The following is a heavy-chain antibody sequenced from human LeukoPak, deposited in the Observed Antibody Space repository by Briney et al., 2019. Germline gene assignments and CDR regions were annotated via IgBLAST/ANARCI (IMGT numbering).Heavy chain of an antibody. Sequence: GGSLRLSCAASGFTVSSNYMSWVRQAPGKGLEWVSVIYSGGSTYYADSVKGRFTISRDNAKNSVYLQMNSLRAEDTAVYYCARDRVGGRYYYGMDVWGQGTTVTVSS. CDR3: ARDRVGGRYYYGMDV. V-gene: IGHV3-53*01. D-gene: IGHD3-16*01. CDR1: GFTVSSNY. J-gene: IGHJ6*02. CDR2: IYSGGST.